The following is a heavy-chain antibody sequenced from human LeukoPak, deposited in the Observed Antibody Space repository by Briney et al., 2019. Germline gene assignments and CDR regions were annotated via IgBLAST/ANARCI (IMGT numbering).Heavy chain of an antibody. Sequence: SETLSLTCTVSGGSISSGSYYWSWIRQPAGKGLEWIGRIYTSGSTNYNPSLKSRVTISVDTSKNQFSLKLSSVTAAGTAVYYCASGIAADLYWGQGTLVTVSS. CDR1: GGSISSGSYY. D-gene: IGHD6-13*01. J-gene: IGHJ4*02. CDR3: ASGIAADLY. V-gene: IGHV4-61*02. CDR2: IYTSGST.